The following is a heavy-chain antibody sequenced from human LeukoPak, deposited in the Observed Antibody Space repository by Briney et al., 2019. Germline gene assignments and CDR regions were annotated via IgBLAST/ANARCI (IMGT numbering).Heavy chain of an antibody. Sequence: SETLSLTCTVSGGSISSYYWSWIRQPPGKGLEWIGEINHSGSTNYNPSLKSRVTISVDTSKNQFSLKLSSVTAADTAVYYCARGNIAARRWDYWGQGTLVTISS. CDR1: GGSISSYY. CDR2: INHSGST. V-gene: IGHV4-34*01. J-gene: IGHJ4*02. CDR3: ARGNIAARRWDY. D-gene: IGHD6-6*01.